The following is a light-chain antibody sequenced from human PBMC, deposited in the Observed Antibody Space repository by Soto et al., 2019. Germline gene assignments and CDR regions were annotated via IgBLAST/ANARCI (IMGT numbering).Light chain of an antibody. CDR1: QSVSSSY. J-gene: IGKJ1*01. V-gene: IGKV3-20*01. CDR2: GAS. Sequence: EIVLTQSPGTPSLSPGERATLSCRASQSVSSSYLAWYQQKPGQAPRLLIYGASSRATGIPDRFSGSGSGTDFTLTISRLEPEDFAVYYCQSERTFGQGTKVDIK. CDR3: QSERT.